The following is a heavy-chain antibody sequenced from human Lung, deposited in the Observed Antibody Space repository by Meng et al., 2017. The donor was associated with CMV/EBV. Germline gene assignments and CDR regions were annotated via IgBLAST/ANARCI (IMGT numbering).Heavy chain of an antibody. CDR1: GFRFDDYG. CDR2: IRHDGTNK. J-gene: IGHJ4*02. D-gene: IGHD3-16*01. V-gene: IGHV3-30*02. Sequence: GGSLRLXCAASGFRFDDYGMHWVRQTPGKRLEWVAFIRHDGTNKFYGDSVKGRFTISRDNSKNTVYLQMNSLRPEETAVYYCAKDLLLFGGPNAYFDQWGQGTXVTVSS. CDR3: AKDLLLFGGPNAYFDQ.